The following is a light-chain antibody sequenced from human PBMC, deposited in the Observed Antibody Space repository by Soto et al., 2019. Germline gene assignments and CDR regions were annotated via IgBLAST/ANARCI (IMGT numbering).Light chain of an antibody. Sequence: EIVLTQSPGTLSLSPGERATLSCRASQSVSSNNLAWYQQRPGQAPRVVIYGASTRATGNPERFSDSGSGKDFDLTISRLEPEDFVVHYCEQYGRSSFTFVSGTKVHIK. CDR1: QSVSSNN. V-gene: IGKV3-20*01. CDR3: EQYGRSSFT. J-gene: IGKJ3*01. CDR2: GAS.